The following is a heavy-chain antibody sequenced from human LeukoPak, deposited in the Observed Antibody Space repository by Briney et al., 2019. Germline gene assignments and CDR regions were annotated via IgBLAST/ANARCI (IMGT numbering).Heavy chain of an antibody. J-gene: IGHJ5*02. CDR2: IYTSGST. CDR3: ARDRYQLLFRWFDP. V-gene: IGHV4-61*02. CDR1: GGSISSGSYY. Sequence: SETLSLTCTVSGGSISSGSYYWSWIRQPAGKGLEWIGRIYTSGSTNYNPSLKSRVTISVDTSKNQFSLKLSSVTAADTAVYYSARDRYQLLFRWFDPCGQGTLVTVSS. D-gene: IGHD2-2*01.